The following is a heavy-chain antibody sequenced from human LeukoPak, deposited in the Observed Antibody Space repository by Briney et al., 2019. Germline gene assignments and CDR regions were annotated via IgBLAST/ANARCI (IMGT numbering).Heavy chain of an antibody. CDR1: GGSLRSGDIY. J-gene: IGHJ4*02. V-gene: IGHV4-30-4*01. Sequence: PSEPLSLTCSVSGGSLRSGDIYGRCIRHPPGEGLVWFGYIYYSGRTYYNPSLKRRLTISVDTSENQFSLPFICVPAAHTAVYFCARVTRWAGLDFWGQGTLVTASS. CDR3: ARVTRWAGLDF. CDR2: IYYSGRT. D-gene: IGHD2-21*02.